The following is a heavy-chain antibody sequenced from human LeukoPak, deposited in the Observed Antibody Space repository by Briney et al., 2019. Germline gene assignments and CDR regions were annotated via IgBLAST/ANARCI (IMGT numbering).Heavy chain of an antibody. CDR2: INSDGSST. D-gene: IGHD3-22*01. Sequence: PGGSLRLSCAASGFTFSSYWMHWVRQAPGKGLVWVSRINSDGSSTSYADSVKGRFTISRDNAKNTLYPQMNSLRAEDTAVYYCAKDPTYYYDSSGYYYWGQGTLVTASS. V-gene: IGHV3-74*01. CDR3: AKDPTYYYDSSGYYY. CDR1: GFTFSSYW. J-gene: IGHJ4*02.